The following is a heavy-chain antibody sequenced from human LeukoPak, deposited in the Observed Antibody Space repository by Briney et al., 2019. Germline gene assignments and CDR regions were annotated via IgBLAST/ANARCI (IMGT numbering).Heavy chain of an antibody. D-gene: IGHD3-10*01. CDR2: IWYDGSNK. J-gene: IGHJ6*02. Sequence: GGSLRLSCAASGFTFSSYGMHWVRQAPGKGLEWVAVIWYDGSNKYYADSVKGRFTISRDNSKNTLYLQMNSLRAEDTAVYYCASDRRPRGYYYYGMDVWGQGTTVTVSS. CDR1: GFTFSSYG. V-gene: IGHV3-33*01. CDR3: ASDRRPRGYYYYGMDV.